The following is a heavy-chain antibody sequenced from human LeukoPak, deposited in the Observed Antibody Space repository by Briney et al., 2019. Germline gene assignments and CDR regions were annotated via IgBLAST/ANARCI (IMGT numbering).Heavy chain of an antibody. CDR1: GFTFSSYS. J-gene: IGHJ4*02. V-gene: IGHV3-48*01. Sequence: GGSLRLSCGASGFTFSSYSMNWVRQAPGKGLEWVSYITGSISTIYYADSVKGRFTISRENSKNRLYLQMNSLRAEDTAVYYCARAEGYGGELDSWGQGTLVTVSS. D-gene: IGHD4-23*01. CDR3: ARAEGYGGELDS. CDR2: ITGSISTI.